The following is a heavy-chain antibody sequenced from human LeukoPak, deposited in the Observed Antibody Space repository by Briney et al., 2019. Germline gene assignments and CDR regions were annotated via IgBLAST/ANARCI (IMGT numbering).Heavy chain of an antibody. V-gene: IGHV1-2*02. J-gene: IGHJ3*02. D-gene: IGHD7-27*01. CDR1: GYTFTGYY. Sequence: ASVKVSCKASGYTFTGYYMHWVRQAPGQGHEWIGWINPNSGNTKYGQKFQGRVTMTRDTSISTAYMELSRLRSDDTAVYYCARGGDGHRWGRRFDAFDIWGQGTMVTVSS. CDR3: ARGGDGHRWGRRFDAFDI. CDR2: INPNSGNT.